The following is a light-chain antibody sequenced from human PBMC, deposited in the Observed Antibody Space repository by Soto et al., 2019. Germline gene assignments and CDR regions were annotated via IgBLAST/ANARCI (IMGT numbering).Light chain of an antibody. CDR1: QSVSNNY. J-gene: IGKJ1*01. CDR3: QQYGISPWT. Sequence: EIVLTQSPGTLSLSPGERATLSCRASQSVSNNYLAWYQQKPGQAPRLLIYGASNRATGIPDRFSGSGSGTDFTLTISRLEPEDFAVYFCQQYGISPWTFGQGTKVDIK. CDR2: GAS. V-gene: IGKV3-20*01.